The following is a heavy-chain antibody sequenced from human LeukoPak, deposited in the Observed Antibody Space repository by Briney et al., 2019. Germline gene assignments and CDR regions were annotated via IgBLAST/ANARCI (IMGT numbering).Heavy chain of an antibody. CDR3: ARGAGTEDY. Sequence: PSETLSLTCTVSGGSISSGTYYWSWIRQPPGKGLEWIGYIYYSGSTNHNPSLKSRVTISVDTSKNQFSLKLSSVTAADTAVYYCARGAGTEDYWGQGTLVTVSS. V-gene: IGHV4-61*01. J-gene: IGHJ4*02. CDR1: GGSISSGTYY. D-gene: IGHD1-7*01. CDR2: IYYSGST.